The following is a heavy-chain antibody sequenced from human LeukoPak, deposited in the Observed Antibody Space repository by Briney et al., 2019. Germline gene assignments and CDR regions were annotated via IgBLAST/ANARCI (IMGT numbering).Heavy chain of an antibody. CDR2: IYYSGST. CDR3: ARIVGYCSSTSCYTGAYYYYYMDV. V-gene: IGHV4-39*07. Sequence: SETLSLTCTVSGGSISSSSYYWGWIRQPPGKGLEWIGSIYYSGSTYYNPSLKSRVTISVDTSKYQFSLKLSSVTAADTAVYYCARIVGYCSSTSCYTGAYYYYYMDVWGKGTTVTVSS. D-gene: IGHD2-2*02. J-gene: IGHJ6*03. CDR1: GGSISSSSYY.